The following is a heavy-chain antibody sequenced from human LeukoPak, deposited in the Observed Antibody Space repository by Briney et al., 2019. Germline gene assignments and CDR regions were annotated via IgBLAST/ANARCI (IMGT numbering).Heavy chain of an antibody. CDR1: GYSFTGYY. CDR3: AAPGIAGFDY. Sequence: GESLKISCKGSGYSFTGYYMHWVRQAPGQGLEWMGRINPNSGGTNYAQKFQGRVTMTRDTSISTAYMELSRLRSDDTAVYYCAAPGIAGFDYWGQGTLVTVSS. D-gene: IGHD6-13*01. CDR2: INPNSGGT. V-gene: IGHV1-2*06. J-gene: IGHJ4*02.